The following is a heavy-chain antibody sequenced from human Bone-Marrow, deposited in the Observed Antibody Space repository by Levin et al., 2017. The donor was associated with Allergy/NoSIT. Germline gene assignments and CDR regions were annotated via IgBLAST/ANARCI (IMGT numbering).Heavy chain of an antibody. CDR2: IKRVIDGGTT. CDR1: GFIFNSAW. Sequence: GGSLRLSCAASGFIFNSAWMNWVRQAPGKGLGWVGRIKRVIDGGTTDYAAPVKGRFTISRDDSNNILFLQMDSLKPEDTAVYYCTPIMVATEGYWGQGTRVTVSS. D-gene: IGHD5-12*01. CDR3: TPIMVATEGY. J-gene: IGHJ4*02. V-gene: IGHV3-15*05.